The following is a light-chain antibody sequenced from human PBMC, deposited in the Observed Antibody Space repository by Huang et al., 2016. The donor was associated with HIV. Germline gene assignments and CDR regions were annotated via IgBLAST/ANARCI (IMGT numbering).Light chain of an antibody. CDR3: QQYYSSPQT. CDR1: QSVYSSSTSKDY. J-gene: IGKJ1*01. Sequence: DIIMTQSPDSLAVSLGERATLNCRSSQSVYSSSTSKDYMAWFQQTPGQPPRLLLFWGSTREAGVPDRFSGSGSGTHFTLTIANLEAEDAAIYYCQQYYSSPQTFGQGTRVEVK. V-gene: IGKV4-1*01. CDR2: WGS.